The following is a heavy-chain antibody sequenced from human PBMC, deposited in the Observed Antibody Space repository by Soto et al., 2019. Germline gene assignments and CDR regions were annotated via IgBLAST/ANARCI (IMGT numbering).Heavy chain of an antibody. Sequence: QVQLQESGPGLVKPSQTLSLTCSVSGDSVTSGDYYWTWVRQSPGKGLEWLAVVSYDEVNKFYADSVRGRFTISRDNSKDTVYLQINSLRRDDTAMYFCAKVMTEYSGVAIDHWGQGTLVTVSS. CDR1: GDSVTSGD. CDR2: VSYDEVNK. CDR3: AKVMTEYSGVAIDH. D-gene: IGHD6-19*01. J-gene: IGHJ4*02. V-gene: IGHV3-30*04.